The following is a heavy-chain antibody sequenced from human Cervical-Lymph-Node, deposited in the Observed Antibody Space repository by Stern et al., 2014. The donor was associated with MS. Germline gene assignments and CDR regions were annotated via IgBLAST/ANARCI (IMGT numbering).Heavy chain of an antibody. CDR2: VSYDGTQR. V-gene: IGHV3-30-3*01. Sequence: VQLVESGGGVVQPGRSLRLSCVVSGFTFSTYAMHWVRQAPGKGLEWVAFVSYDGTQRNSTDSVKPRFTISRDNSKNTLYLHMNSLRDEDTAVYFCARGGRGVGLEYWGQGALVTVSS. CDR3: ARGGRGVGLEY. CDR1: GFTFSTYA. D-gene: IGHD3-10*01. J-gene: IGHJ4*02.